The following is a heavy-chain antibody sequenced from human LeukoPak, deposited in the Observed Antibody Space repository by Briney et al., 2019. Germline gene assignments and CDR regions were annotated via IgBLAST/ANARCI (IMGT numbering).Heavy chain of an antibody. D-gene: IGHD6-6*01. V-gene: IGHV3-30*01. J-gene: IGHJ4*02. CDR3: AREEYSSSSGGYYFDY. CDR2: ISDDGSNK. Sequence: GGSLRLSCAASGFTFSSYAMHWVRQAPGKGLEWVAVISDDGSNKYYADSVKGRFTISRDNSKNTLYLQMNSLRAEDTAVYYCAREEYSSSSGGYYFDYWGQGTLVTVSS. CDR1: GFTFSSYA.